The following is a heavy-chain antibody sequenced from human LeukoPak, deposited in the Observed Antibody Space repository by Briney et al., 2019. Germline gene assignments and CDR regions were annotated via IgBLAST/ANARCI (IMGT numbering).Heavy chain of an antibody. J-gene: IGHJ4*02. CDR3: ASISSRYCSGGSCYSDRNY. CDR1: GFTFSSYW. CDR2: INSDGSST. D-gene: IGHD2-15*01. Sequence: PGGSLRLSCAASGFTFSSYWMHWVRQAPGKGLVWVSRINSDGSSTSYADSVKGRFTISRDNAKNTLYLQMNSLRAEDTAVYYCASISSRYCSGGSCYSDRNYWGQGTLVTVSS. V-gene: IGHV3-74*01.